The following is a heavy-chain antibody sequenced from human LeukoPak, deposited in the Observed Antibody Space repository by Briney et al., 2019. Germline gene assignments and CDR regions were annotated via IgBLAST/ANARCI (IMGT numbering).Heavy chain of an antibody. D-gene: IGHD3-10*01. CDR3: ARKEYYGSGSYPPFGYGMDV. CDR2: ISAYNGNT. CDR1: GYTFTSYG. Sequence: ASVKVSCKASGYTFTSYGISWVRQAPGQGLEWMGWISAYNGNTNYAQKLKGRVTMTTDTSTSTAYMELRCLRSDDTAVYYCARKEYYGSGSYPPFGYGMDVWGQGTTVTVSS. V-gene: IGHV1-18*01. J-gene: IGHJ6*02.